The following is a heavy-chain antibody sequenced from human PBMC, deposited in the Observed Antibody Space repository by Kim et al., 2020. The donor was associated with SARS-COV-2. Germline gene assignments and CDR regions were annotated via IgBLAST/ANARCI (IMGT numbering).Heavy chain of an antibody. J-gene: IGHJ3*02. D-gene: IGHD3-10*01. CDR3: ARVRGGYYYVVNAFDI. CDR2: ISSSSSYI. CDR1: GFTFSSYS. V-gene: IGHV3-21*04. Sequence: GGSLRLSCAASGFTFSSYSMNWVRQAPGKGLEWVSSISSSSSYIYYADSVKGRFTISRDNAKNSLYLQMNSLRAEDTAVYYCARVRGGYYYVVNAFDIWGQGTMVTVSS.